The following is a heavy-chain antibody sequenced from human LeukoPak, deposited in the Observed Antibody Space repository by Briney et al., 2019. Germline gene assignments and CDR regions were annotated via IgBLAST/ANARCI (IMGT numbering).Heavy chain of an antibody. D-gene: IGHD2-2*01. CDR1: GGSFSGYY. CDR3: ARRPRIPAAPPNWFDP. V-gene: IGHV4-39*01. CDR2: IYYSGST. Sequence: SETLSLTCAVYGGSFSGYYWGWIRQPPGKGLEWIGSIYYSGSTYYNPSLKSRVTISVDTSKNQFSLKLSSVTAADTAVYYCARRPRIPAAPPNWFDPWGQGTLVTVSS. J-gene: IGHJ5*02.